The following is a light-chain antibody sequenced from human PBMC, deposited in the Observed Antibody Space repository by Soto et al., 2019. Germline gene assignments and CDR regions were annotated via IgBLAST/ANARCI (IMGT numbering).Light chain of an antibody. Sequence: QSVLTQPPSASGTPGQRVTISCSGSSSNIGSNTVNWYQQLPGTAPKLLISSNNQRPSGVPDRFSGSKSGTSASLAICGLQSEDEADYYCAAWDDSLNGVVFGGGTKLTVL. CDR3: AAWDDSLNGVV. CDR1: SSNIGSNT. J-gene: IGLJ2*01. CDR2: SNN. V-gene: IGLV1-44*01.